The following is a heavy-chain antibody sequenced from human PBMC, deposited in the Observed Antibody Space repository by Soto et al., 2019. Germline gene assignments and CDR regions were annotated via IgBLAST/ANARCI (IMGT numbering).Heavy chain of an antibody. V-gene: IGHV4-31*03. CDR2: IYYTGNT. D-gene: IGHD2-15*01. CDR3: ARISRGFCSGGRCPPLLFDY. Sequence: PSETLSLTCTVSGGSISSGGYYWSLILQHPWKGLEWIGYIYYTGNTYYNLSLKGRLTISLDTSNNQFSLELSSVTAADTAVYYCARISRGFCSGGRCPPLLFDYWGQGTLVTVSS. CDR1: GGSISSGGYY. J-gene: IGHJ4*02.